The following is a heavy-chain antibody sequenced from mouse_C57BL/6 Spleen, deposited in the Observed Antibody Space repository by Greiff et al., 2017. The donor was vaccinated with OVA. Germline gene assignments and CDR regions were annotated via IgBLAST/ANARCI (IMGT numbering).Heavy chain of an antibody. Sequence: DVMLVESGGGLVKPGGSLKLSCAASGFTFSDYGMHWVRQAPEKGLEWVAYISSGSSTIYYADTVKGRFTISRDNAKNTLFLQMTSLRSEDTAMYYCASSPYDGYYPFAYWGQGTLVTVSA. V-gene: IGHV5-17*01. J-gene: IGHJ3*01. CDR2: ISSGSSTI. CDR1: GFTFSDYG. CDR3: ASSPYDGYYPFAY. D-gene: IGHD2-3*01.